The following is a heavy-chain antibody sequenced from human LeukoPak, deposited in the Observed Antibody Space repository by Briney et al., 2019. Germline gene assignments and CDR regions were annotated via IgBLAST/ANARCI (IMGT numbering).Heavy chain of an antibody. J-gene: IGHJ4*02. CDR2: IKKDGSEK. Sequence: GGSLRLSCAASGFTFSQYSMNWVRQAPGKGLEWVANIKKDGSEKYYVDSVKGRFTISRDNVKNSLYLQMNSLRGDDTAVYYCAKDVGKWESLHFFDYWGQGTLVTVSS. D-gene: IGHD1-26*01. CDR3: AKDVGKWESLHFFDY. CDR1: GFTFSQYS. V-gene: IGHV3-7*03.